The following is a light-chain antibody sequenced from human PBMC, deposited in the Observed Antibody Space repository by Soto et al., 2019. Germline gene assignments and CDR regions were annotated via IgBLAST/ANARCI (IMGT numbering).Light chain of an antibody. V-gene: IGKV3-15*01. CDR2: GAS. J-gene: IGKJ1*01. Sequence: EIMLTQSPATLSVSLGERVTLSCSASQSVSRNLAWYQQKPDQAPRLLIYGASTRATGIPARFSGSGSGTEFTLTISSLQSEDFAVYYCQQYNNWPPWTFGPGTKVDI. CDR3: QQYNNWPPWT. CDR1: QSVSRN.